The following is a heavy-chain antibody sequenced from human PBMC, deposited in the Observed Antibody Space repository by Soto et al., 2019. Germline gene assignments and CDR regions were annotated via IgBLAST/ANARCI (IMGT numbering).Heavy chain of an antibody. J-gene: IGHJ4*02. Sequence: SETLSLTCTVSGGSISSYYWSWIRQPPGKGLEWIGYIYYSGSTNYNPSLKSRVTISVDTSKNQFSLKLSSVTAADTAVYYCARDLWGGGYDFDYWGQGTLVTVSS. CDR2: IYYSGST. D-gene: IGHD5-12*01. CDR1: GGSISSYY. V-gene: IGHV4-59*01. CDR3: ARDLWGGGYDFDY.